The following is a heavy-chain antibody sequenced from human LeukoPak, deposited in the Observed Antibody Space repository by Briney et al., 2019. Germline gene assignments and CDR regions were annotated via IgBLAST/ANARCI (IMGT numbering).Heavy chain of an antibody. V-gene: IGHV3-23*01. CDR3: AKDGGYSYGYRWFDP. D-gene: IGHD5-18*01. CDR2: ISGSGGST. Sequence: GGSLRLSCAASGFTFSSYAMSWVRQAPGKGLEWVSAISGSGGSTYYADSVKGRFTISRDNSKSTLYLQMNSLRAEDTAVYYCAKDGGYSYGYRWFDPWGRGTLVTVSS. J-gene: IGHJ5*02. CDR1: GFTFSSYA.